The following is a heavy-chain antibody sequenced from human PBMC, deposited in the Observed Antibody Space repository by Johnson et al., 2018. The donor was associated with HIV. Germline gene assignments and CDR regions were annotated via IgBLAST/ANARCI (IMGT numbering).Heavy chain of an antibody. J-gene: IGHJ3*01. CDR3: AGYPISDDAFDV. Sequence: MQLVESGGGLVRPGGSLRLSCAASGFMFRSFWMTWVRQAPGMGLEWVANIKQDGTESYYVDSVKGRFTISRDNAKNSLYLQMNSLRVEDTAVYYCAGYPISDDAFDVWCQGPMVTVSS. D-gene: IGHD5-12*01. CDR2: IKQDGTES. CDR1: GFMFRSFW. V-gene: IGHV3-7*01.